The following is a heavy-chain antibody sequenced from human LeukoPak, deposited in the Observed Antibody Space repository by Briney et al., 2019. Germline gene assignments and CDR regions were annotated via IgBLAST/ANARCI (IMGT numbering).Heavy chain of an antibody. CDR3: ANALGYSSSWFDY. V-gene: IGHV3-23*01. Sequence: QPGGSLRLSCAASGFTVSSNYMSWVRQAPGKGLEWVSGISGDAGRTYYADSVKGRFTIYRDNSKNTLYLQMNSLGAEDTAVYYCANALGYSSSWFDYWGQGTLVTVSS. CDR2: ISGDAGRT. CDR1: GFTVSSNY. J-gene: IGHJ5*01. D-gene: IGHD6-13*01.